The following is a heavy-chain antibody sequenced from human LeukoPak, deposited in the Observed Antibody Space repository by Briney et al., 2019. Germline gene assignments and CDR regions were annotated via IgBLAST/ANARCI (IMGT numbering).Heavy chain of an antibody. Sequence: SETLSLTCTVSGGSISSSSYYWGWIRQPPGKGLEWIGSIYYSGSTYYNPSLKSRVTISVDTSKNQFSLKLSSVTAADTAVYYCARGVLGTTVAYGPYFDYWGQGTLVTVSS. CDR1: GGSISSSSYY. CDR2: IYYSGST. D-gene: IGHD4-23*01. J-gene: IGHJ4*02. V-gene: IGHV4-39*01. CDR3: ARGVLGTTVAYGPYFDY.